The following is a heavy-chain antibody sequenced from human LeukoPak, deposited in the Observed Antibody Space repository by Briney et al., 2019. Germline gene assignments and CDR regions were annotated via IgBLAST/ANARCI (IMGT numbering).Heavy chain of an antibody. Sequence: GSLRLSCAASGFTFSSYAMHWVRQAPGKGLEWVAVISYDGSNKYYADSVKGRFTISRDNSKNTLYLQMNSLRAEDTAVYYCARDLSTMIAQGHFDYWGQGTLVTVSS. CDR2: ISYDGSNK. J-gene: IGHJ4*02. V-gene: IGHV3-30-3*01. CDR1: GFTFSSYA. D-gene: IGHD3-22*01. CDR3: ARDLSTMIAQGHFDY.